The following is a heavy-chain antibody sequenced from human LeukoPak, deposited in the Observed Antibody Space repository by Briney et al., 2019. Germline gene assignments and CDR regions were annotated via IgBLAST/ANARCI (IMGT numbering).Heavy chain of an antibody. V-gene: IGHV3-53*01. Sequence: GGSLRLSCAASGFIVSHNYMTWVRQAPGKGLEWISVIYIDGTTYYAYSVKGRFTISRDQANNTLYLQMNTLRDEDTAVYYCARGPRYSFYWGQGTLVSVSS. CDR2: IYIDGTT. CDR3: ARGPRYSFY. CDR1: GFIVSHNY. D-gene: IGHD6-13*01. J-gene: IGHJ4*02.